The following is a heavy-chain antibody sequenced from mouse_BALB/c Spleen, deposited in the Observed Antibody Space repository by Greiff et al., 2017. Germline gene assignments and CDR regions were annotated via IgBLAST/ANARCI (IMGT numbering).Heavy chain of an antibody. CDR3: ARDRGDGGFDY. D-gene: IGHD3-1*01. CDR1: GFTFSDYY. CDR2: ISDGGSYT. V-gene: IGHV5-4*02. Sequence: EVQRVESGGGLVKPGGSLKLSCAASGFTFSDYYMYWVRQTPEKRLEWVATISDGGSYTYYPDSVKGRFTISRDNAKNNLYLQMSSLKSEDTAMYYCARDRGDGGFDYWGQGTTLTVSS. J-gene: IGHJ2*01.